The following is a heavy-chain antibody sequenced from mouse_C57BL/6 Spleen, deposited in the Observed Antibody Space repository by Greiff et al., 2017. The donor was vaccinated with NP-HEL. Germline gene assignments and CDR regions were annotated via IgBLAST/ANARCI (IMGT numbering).Heavy chain of an antibody. Sequence: EVQLQQSGPELVKPGASVKISCKASGYSFTGYYMNWVKQSPEKSLEWIGEINPSTGGTNYHQKFTAKATLTVDKSSSTAYMQLKSLTSEDSSVYYCASSLTGSFAYWGQGTLVTVSA. V-gene: IGHV1-42*01. CDR1: GYSFTGYY. D-gene: IGHD4-1*01. CDR3: ASSLTGSFAY. CDR2: INPSTGGT. J-gene: IGHJ3*01.